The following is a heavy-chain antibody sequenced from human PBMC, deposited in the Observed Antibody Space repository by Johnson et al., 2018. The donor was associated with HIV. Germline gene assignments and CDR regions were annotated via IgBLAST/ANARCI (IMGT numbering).Heavy chain of an antibody. J-gene: IGHJ3*02. CDR1: GFTFSSYA. Sequence: VQLVESGGGVVQPGRSLRLSCAASGFTFSSYAMHWVRQAPGKGLEWVAVISYDGSNKYYADSVKGRFTISRENSKNKLYLQMKSLRAEETAVYYCASAGGVYDSIGYYLGSAFDIWGQVTMVTVSS. D-gene: IGHD3-22*01. CDR2: ISYDGSNK. V-gene: IGHV3-30-3*01. CDR3: ASAGGVYDSIGYYLGSAFDI.